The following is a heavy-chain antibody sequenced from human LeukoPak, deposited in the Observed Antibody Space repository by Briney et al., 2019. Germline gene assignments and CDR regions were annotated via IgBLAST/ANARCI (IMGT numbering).Heavy chain of an antibody. V-gene: IGHV3-74*03. Sequence: GGSLRLSCAASGFTFSGFWMHWGRQAPGKGLVWVARIKNDGTTTTYADSVKGRFTISRDNAKNILYLQMNSLRAEDTAVYYCAKSDWFDPWGQGTLVTVSS. J-gene: IGHJ5*02. CDR2: IKNDGTTT. CDR1: GFTFSGFW. CDR3: AKSDWFDP.